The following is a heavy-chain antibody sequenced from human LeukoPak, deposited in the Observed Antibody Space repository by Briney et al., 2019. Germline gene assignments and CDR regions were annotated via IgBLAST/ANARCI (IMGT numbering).Heavy chain of an antibody. Sequence: ASVKVSCKVSGYTLTELSMHWVRQAPGKGLEWVGGFDPEDGETIYAQKFQGRVTMTEDTSTDTAYMELSSLRSEDTAVYDCATVGWNYGYYYMDVWGKGTTVTVSS. CDR3: ATVGWNYGYYYMDV. J-gene: IGHJ6*03. V-gene: IGHV1-24*01. CDR1: GYTLTELS. CDR2: FDPEDGET. D-gene: IGHD1-7*01.